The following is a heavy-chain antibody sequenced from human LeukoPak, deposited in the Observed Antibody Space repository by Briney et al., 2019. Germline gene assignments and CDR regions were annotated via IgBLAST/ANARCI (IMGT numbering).Heavy chain of an antibody. CDR2: MNGEGTTI. CDR1: GFTFSSNA. D-gene: IGHD1-7*01. Sequence: GGPLRLSCAASGFTFSSNAMSWVRQAPGKGLMWVSRMNGEGTTIDYADSVKGRFTVSRDYAKNTLFLQMNNLRTEDTALYFCATARNFRFEYWGQGSLVIVSA. CDR3: ATARNFRFEY. J-gene: IGHJ4*02. V-gene: IGHV3-74*01.